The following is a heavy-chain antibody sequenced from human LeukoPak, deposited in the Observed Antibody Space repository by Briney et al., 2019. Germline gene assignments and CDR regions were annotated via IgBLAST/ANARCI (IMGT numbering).Heavy chain of an antibody. J-gene: IGHJ3*02. CDR3: ARIGGSAAFDI. Sequence: PSETLSLTCTVSGGSISNYYWSWLRQPPGRGRGWIGYIYYSGSTNYNPSLKSRVTISVDTSKNQFSLKVTSVSAADTAVYYCARIGGSAAFDIWGQGTMVTVSS. V-gene: IGHV4-59*01. D-gene: IGHD5-12*01. CDR1: GGSISNYY. CDR2: IYYSGST.